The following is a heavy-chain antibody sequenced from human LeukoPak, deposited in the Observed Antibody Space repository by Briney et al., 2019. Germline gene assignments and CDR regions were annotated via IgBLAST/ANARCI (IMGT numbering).Heavy chain of an antibody. D-gene: IGHD6-13*01. J-gene: IGHJ4*02. CDR2: INPNSGGT. CDR1: GYTFTGYY. CDR3: ARDRLAAAGSGG. V-gene: IGHV1-2*06. Sequence: GASVKVFCTASGYTFTGYYIHWVRQAPGQGLEWMGRINPNSGGTNYAQKFQGTVTMTRDTSINTAYMELSRLTSDDTAVYYCARDRLAAAGSGGWGQGTLVTVSS.